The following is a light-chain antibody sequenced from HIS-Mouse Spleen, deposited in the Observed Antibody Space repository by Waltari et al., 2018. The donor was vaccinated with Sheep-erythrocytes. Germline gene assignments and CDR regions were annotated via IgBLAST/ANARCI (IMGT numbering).Light chain of an antibody. CDR2: WAS. CDR1: QSVLYSSNNKNY. CDR3: QQYYSTLT. J-gene: IGKJ4*01. Sequence: DIMMTQSPDSLAVSLGERATINCKSSQSVLYSSNNKNYLAWYQQKPGQPPKLLIYWASTRESGVPDRFSGSGSWTDFTLTISSLQAEDVAVYYCQQYYSTLTFGGGTKVEIK. V-gene: IGKV4-1*01.